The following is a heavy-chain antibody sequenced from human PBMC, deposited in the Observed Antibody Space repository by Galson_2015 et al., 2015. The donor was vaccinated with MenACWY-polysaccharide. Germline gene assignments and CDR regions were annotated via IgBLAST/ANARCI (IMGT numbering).Heavy chain of an antibody. V-gene: IGHV3-13*01. CDR2: IGTAGDT. CDR3: ARVRWHSYGSGRPYYYGMDV. J-gene: IGHJ6*02. Sequence: SLRLSCAASGFTFSSDDMHWVRHPTGKGLEWVSAIGTAGDTHYSDSVKGRFTISRENAKNSLYLQMNSLRAGDTAVYYCARVRWHSYGSGRPYYYGMDVWGQGTTVTVSS. CDR1: GFTFSSDD. D-gene: IGHD3-10*01.